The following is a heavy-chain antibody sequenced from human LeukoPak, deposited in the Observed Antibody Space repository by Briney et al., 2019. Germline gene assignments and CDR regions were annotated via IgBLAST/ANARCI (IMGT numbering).Heavy chain of an antibody. CDR2: ISSSSSYI. D-gene: IGHD3-10*01. V-gene: IGHV3-21*04. CDR1: GFTFRSYS. Sequence: GGSLILSCAASGFTFRSYSMNWVRQAPGKGLEWVSSISSSSSYIYYADSVKGRFTISRDSAKNSLYLQMNGLRGEDTAVYYCAKDDGGSPPDAFDIWGQGTLVTVSS. J-gene: IGHJ3*02. CDR3: AKDDGGSPPDAFDI.